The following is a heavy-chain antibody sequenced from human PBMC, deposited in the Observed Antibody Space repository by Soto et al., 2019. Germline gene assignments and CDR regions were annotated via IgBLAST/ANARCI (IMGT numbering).Heavy chain of an antibody. CDR3: ARVRGLGEISPYLDY. CDR1: GGSISDYQ. V-gene: IGHV4-59*01. Sequence: QVQLQESGPGLVKPSETLSLTCSISGGSISDYQWNWIRQPPGKGLEWIGYIYYSGRTNYNPSLKSRLTISLDTSTRQFSLRLRSVTAADTAVYYCARVRGLGEISPYLDYWGQGALVTVSS. J-gene: IGHJ4*02. D-gene: IGHD3-16*01. CDR2: IYYSGRT.